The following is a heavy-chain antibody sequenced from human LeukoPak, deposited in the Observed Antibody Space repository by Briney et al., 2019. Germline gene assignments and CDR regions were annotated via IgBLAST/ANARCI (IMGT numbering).Heavy chain of an antibody. Sequence: GGSLRLSCAASGFTFSSYAIHWVRQAPGKGLEWVAVISYDGSNKYYADSVKGRFTISRDNSKNTLYLQMNSLRAEDTAVYYCARDRLGYSSGWYDAFDIWGQGTMVTVSS. CDR1: GFTFSSYA. J-gene: IGHJ3*02. CDR2: ISYDGSNK. D-gene: IGHD6-19*01. V-gene: IGHV3-30-3*01. CDR3: ARDRLGYSSGWYDAFDI.